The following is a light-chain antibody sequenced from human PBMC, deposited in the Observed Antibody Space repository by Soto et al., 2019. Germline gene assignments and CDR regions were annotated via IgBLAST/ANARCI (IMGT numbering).Light chain of an antibody. CDR2: GAN. V-gene: IGKV1-39*01. Sequence: IQYAQSPCPLYASGGDRMTITGKSSQSISRYLNWYQQRPGTAPKVLIFGANSLQSGVPSRFSGSGSGTEFTLTISSLQPEDFATYYCQQNYGTPGTFGQGTKVDIK. CDR3: QQNYGTPGT. J-gene: IGKJ1*01. CDR1: QSISRY.